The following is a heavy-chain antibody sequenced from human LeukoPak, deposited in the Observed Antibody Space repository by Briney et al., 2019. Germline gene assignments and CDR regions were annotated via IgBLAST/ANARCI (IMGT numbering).Heavy chain of an antibody. CDR3: ARGSTTVPFDY. D-gene: IGHD4-17*01. J-gene: IGHJ4*02. CDR2: ISYDGSNK. CDR1: GFTFSSYA. Sequence: PGGSLRLSCAASGFTFSSYAMHWVRQAPGKGLEWVAVISYDGSNKYYADSVKGRSTISRDNSKNTLYLQMNSLRAEDTAVYYCARGSTTVPFDYWGQGTLVTVSS. V-gene: IGHV3-30*04.